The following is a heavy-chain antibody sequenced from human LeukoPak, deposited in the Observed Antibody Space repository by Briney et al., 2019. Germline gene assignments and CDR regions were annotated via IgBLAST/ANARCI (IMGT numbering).Heavy chain of an antibody. Sequence: GGSLRLSCAASGFTFSNYSMNWVRQAPGKGLEWVSSISSSGNYIYYADSVKGRLTISRDNAKNSLYLQMNSLKAEDTAVYYCARAPGEVYGSGSPFDYWGQGTLVTVSS. CDR1: GFTFSNYS. V-gene: IGHV3-21*01. CDR3: ARAPGEVYGSGSPFDY. D-gene: IGHD3-10*01. J-gene: IGHJ4*02. CDR2: ISSSGNYI.